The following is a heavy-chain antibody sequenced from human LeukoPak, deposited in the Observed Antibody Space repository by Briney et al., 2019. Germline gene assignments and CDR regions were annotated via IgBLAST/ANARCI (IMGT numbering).Heavy chain of an antibody. V-gene: IGHV4-34*01. CDR3: ARSPRYSGYDYGSDY. CDR2: INHSGRT. D-gene: IGHD5-12*01. Sequence: SETLSLTCAVYGGSFSAYYWSWIRQPPGKGLEWIGEINHSGRTNYDASLKSRVTISVDTSKNQFSLKMSYVTAADTAVYYCARSPRYSGYDYGSDYWGRGILVTVSS. J-gene: IGHJ4*02. CDR1: GGSFSAYY.